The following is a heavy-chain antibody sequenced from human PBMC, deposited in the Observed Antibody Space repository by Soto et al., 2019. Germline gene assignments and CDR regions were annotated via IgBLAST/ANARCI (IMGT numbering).Heavy chain of an antibody. D-gene: IGHD1-1*01. CDR3: ARDLVEVGAPDAFDS. J-gene: IGHJ3*02. Sequence: ASVKVSCKASGYTFTSYDINWVRQATGQGLEWMGWMNPNSGNTGYAQKFQGRVTMTRNTSISTAYMELRSLRSDDTAVYYCARDLVEVGAPDAFDSWGQGPMVTVSS. CDR2: MNPNSGNT. V-gene: IGHV1-8*01. CDR1: GYTFTSYD.